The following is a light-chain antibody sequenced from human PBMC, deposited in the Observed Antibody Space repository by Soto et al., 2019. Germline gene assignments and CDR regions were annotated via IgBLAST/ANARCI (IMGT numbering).Light chain of an antibody. CDR1: QGISTW. CDR2: KAS. Sequence: DIQMTQSPSTLSASVGDRVTITCRASQGISTWLAWYQQKPGKAPKVLIYKASSLESGVPSRFTGSGSGTEFTLTISSLQPDDFATYYCQQYNSYSRMYTFGQGTKLEIK. V-gene: IGKV1-5*03. CDR3: QQYNSYSRMYT. J-gene: IGKJ2*01.